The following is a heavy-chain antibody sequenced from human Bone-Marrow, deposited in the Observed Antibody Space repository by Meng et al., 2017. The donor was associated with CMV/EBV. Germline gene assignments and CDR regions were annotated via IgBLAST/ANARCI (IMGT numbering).Heavy chain of an antibody. D-gene: IGHD1-26*01. CDR2: INPNSGGT. Sequence: ASVNVSCKASGYTFTGYYMHWVRQAPGQGLEWMGWINPNSGGTNYAQKFQGRVTMTRDTSISTAYMELSRLRSDHTAVYYCARGKLGGRGAFDIWGQGTMVTVSS. J-gene: IGHJ3*02. CDR1: GYTFTGYY. V-gene: IGHV1-2*02. CDR3: ARGKLGGRGAFDI.